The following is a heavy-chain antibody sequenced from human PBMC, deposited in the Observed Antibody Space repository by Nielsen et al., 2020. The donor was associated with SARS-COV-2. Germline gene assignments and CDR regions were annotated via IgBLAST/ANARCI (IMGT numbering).Heavy chain of an antibody. CDR2: IYYSGST. D-gene: IGHD3/OR15-3a*01. CDR3: ARQELDGGWFDP. V-gene: IGHV4-30-4*08. J-gene: IGHJ5*02. Sequence: TFDDYAMHWVRQPPGKGLEWIGYIYYSGSTYYNPSLKSRVTISVDTSKNQFSLKLSSVTAADTAVYYCARQELDGGWFDPWGQGTLVTVSS. CDR1: TFDDYA.